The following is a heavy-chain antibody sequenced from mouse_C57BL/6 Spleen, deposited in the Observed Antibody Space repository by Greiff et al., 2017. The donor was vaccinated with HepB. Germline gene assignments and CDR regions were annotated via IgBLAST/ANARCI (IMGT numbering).Heavy chain of an antibody. CDR3: ARWLQRYFDV. CDR1: GYTFTSDW. Sequence: QVQLQQPGAELVKPGASVTMSCKVSGYTFTSDWITWVKQRSAQGLVWIGDIYPGSGSTNYNEKFKSKATLTVDTSSSTAYMKLSSLTSEASAVYYCARWLQRYFDVWGTGTTVTVAT. CDR2: IYPGSGST. V-gene: IGHV1-55*01. J-gene: IGHJ1*03. D-gene: IGHD2-2*01.